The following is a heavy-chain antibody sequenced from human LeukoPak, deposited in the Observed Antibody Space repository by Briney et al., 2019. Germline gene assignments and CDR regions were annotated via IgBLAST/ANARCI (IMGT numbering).Heavy chain of an antibody. CDR1: GYTFTSYY. D-gene: IGHD3-10*01. CDR2: INPNSGGT. J-gene: IGHJ4*02. Sequence: GVSVKVSCKASGYTFTSYYMHWVRQAPGQGLEWMGWINPNSGGTNYAQKFQGRVTMTRDTSISTAYMELSRLRSDDTAVYYCARGFYYGSGSYVDYWGQETLVTVSS. CDR3: ARGFYYGSGSYVDY. V-gene: IGHV1-2*02.